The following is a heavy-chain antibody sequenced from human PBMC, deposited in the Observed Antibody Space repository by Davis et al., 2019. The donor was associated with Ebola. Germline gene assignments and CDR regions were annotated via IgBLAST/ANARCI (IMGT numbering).Heavy chain of an antibody. D-gene: IGHD3-9*01. V-gene: IGHV3-7*01. CDR2: IKQDGSEK. J-gene: IGHJ4*02. CDR3: VRGGYYDSSLFSGFDY. CDR1: GFTFSSYW. Sequence: PGGSLRLSCAASGFTFSSYWMSWVRQAPGKGLEWVANIKQDGSEKYYVDSVKGRFIISRDNARNSVYLQMDRLGADDTAVYYCVRGGYYDSSLFSGFDYWGQGTLVTVSS.